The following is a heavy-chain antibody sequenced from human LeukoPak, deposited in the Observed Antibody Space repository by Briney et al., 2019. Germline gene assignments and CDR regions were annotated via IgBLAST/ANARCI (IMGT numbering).Heavy chain of an antibody. D-gene: IGHD1-26*01. CDR1: GFTLSDYY. V-gene: IGHV3-11*01. Sequence: GGSLRLSCAASGFTLSDYYMSWIRQAPGKGLEWVSYISSSGSTIYYADSVKGRFTISRDNAKNSLYLQMNSLRAEDTAVYCCARTIAPSRLVGASTRGWFDPWGQGTLVTVSS. J-gene: IGHJ5*02. CDR3: ARTIAPSRLVGASTRGWFDP. CDR2: ISSSGSTI.